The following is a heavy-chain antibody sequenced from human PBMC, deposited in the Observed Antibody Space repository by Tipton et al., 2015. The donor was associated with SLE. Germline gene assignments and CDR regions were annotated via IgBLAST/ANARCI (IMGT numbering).Heavy chain of an antibody. V-gene: IGHV4-59*01. CDR1: GGSISPYY. Sequence: TLSLTCTVSGGSISPYYWTWIRQPPGKGLEWIGYIYYSGGTNYNPSLKSRVTISVDPSKNQFSLKLNSVTAADAAVYYYARDQVHPAYCKVGHCDPEFEYWGQGILVTVSS. D-gene: IGHD2-21*01. CDR2: IYYSGGT. J-gene: IGHJ4*02. CDR3: ARDQVHPAYCKVGHCDPEFEY.